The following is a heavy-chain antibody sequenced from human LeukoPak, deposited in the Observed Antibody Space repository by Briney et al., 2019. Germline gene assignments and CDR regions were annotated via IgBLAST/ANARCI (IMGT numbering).Heavy chain of an antibody. Sequence: GGSLRLSCAASGFTFSDYYMSWIRQAPGKGLEWVSYISSSGSTIYYADSVKGRFTISRDNAKNSLYLQMNSLRAEDTAVYYCARSVTYPYYYSMDVWGQGTTVTVSS. V-gene: IGHV3-11*01. J-gene: IGHJ6*02. D-gene: IGHD3-16*01. CDR2: ISSSGSTI. CDR3: ARSVTYPYYYSMDV. CDR1: GFTFSDYY.